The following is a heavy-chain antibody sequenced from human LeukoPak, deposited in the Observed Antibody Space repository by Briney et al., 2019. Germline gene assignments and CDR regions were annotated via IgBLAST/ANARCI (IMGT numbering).Heavy chain of an antibody. CDR1: GFSFNSYD. D-gene: IGHD3-3*01. Sequence: GGSLRLSSAASGFSFNSYDMHWVRQVRGKGLEWVGAIGTGGDTYYADSVKGRFTISRENAKKSLYLQMDCLRAGDTAVYYCARDRGYDFWSGSLDLWGRGTLVTVSS. V-gene: IGHV3-13*01. J-gene: IGHJ2*01. CDR2: IGTGGDT. CDR3: ARDRGYDFWSGSLDL.